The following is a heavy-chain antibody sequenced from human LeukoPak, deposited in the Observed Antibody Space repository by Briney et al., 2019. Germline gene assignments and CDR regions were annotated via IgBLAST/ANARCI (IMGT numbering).Heavy chain of an antibody. CDR3: ASESSGYYYYFDY. Sequence: SVKVSCKASGGTFSSYAISWVRQAPGQGLEWMGGIIPIFGTANYAQKFQGRVTITADESTSTAYMELSSLRSEDTAVYYCASESSGYYYYFDYWSQGTLVTVSS. D-gene: IGHD3-22*01. CDR1: GGTFSSYA. V-gene: IGHV1-69*01. J-gene: IGHJ4*02. CDR2: IIPIFGTA.